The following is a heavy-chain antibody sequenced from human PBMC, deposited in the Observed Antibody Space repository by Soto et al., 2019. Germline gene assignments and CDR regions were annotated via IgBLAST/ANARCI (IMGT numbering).Heavy chain of an antibody. CDR1: GFSLSTTGMR. J-gene: IGHJ4*02. D-gene: IGHD6-19*01. CDR2: IDWDDDK. CDR3: ARIPGWLQGFDS. V-gene: IGHV2-70*04. Sequence: VSGPTLVNPTQTLTLTCTFSGFSLSTTGMRVSWIRQPPGKALEWLARIDWDDDKFYTTSLKTRLTISKDTSKNQVVLTMTNMDPVDTATYFCARIPGWLQGFDSWGQGTLVTVSS.